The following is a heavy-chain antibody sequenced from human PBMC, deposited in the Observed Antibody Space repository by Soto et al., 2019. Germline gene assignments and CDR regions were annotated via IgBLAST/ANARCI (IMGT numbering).Heavy chain of an antibody. CDR2: IYYSGST. D-gene: IGHD1-7*01. Sequence: PSETLSLTCTVSGGSISSYYWSWIRQPPGKGLEWIGYIYYSGSTNYNPSLKSRVTISVDTSKNHFSLKLSSVTAADTAVYSCARWELRIRNAFDLWGQGTMVTVSS. CDR1: GGSISSYY. CDR3: ARWELRIRNAFDL. V-gene: IGHV4-59*12. J-gene: IGHJ3*01.